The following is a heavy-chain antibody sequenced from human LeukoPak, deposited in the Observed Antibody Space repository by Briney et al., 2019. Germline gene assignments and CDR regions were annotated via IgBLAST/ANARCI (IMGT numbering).Heavy chain of an antibody. Sequence: GGSLRLSCAASGFTFSSSAMSWVRQAPGKGLEWVSAISNNGGYTYYADSVQGRFTISRDNSKNTLYLQMNSLRAEDTAVYYCAKDRYYDSSGAHPIDYWGQGTLVTVSS. V-gene: IGHV3-23*01. CDR3: AKDRYYDSSGAHPIDY. J-gene: IGHJ4*02. CDR2: ISNNGGYT. D-gene: IGHD3-22*01. CDR1: GFTFSSSA.